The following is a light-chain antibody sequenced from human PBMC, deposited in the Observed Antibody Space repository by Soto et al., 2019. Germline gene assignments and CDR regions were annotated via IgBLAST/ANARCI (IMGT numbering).Light chain of an antibody. CDR3: SSYTGGNPSYV. CDR1: SGDVGGYDY. J-gene: IGLJ1*01. V-gene: IGLV2-8*01. Sequence: QSVLTQPPSASGSPGQSVTISCTGTSGDVGGYDYVSWYQQHPGKAPKLMIYEVTIRPSGVSGRFSGSKSGNTASLTVSGLQAEDEADYYCSSYTGGNPSYVFGTGTKVTVL. CDR2: EVT.